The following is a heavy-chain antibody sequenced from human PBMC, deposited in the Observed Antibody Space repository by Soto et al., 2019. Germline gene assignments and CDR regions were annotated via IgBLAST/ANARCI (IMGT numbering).Heavy chain of an antibody. J-gene: IGHJ4*02. CDR3: ARLNVLRYFDWSYDY. D-gene: IGHD3-9*01. CDR1: GGSISSSSYY. V-gene: IGHV4-39*01. CDR2: IYYSGST. Sequence: PSETLSLTCTVSGGSISSSSYYWGWIRQPPGKGLEWIGSIYYSGSTYYNPSLKSRVTISVDTSKNQFSLKLSSVTAADTAVYYCARLNVLRYFDWSYDYWGQGTLVTVSS.